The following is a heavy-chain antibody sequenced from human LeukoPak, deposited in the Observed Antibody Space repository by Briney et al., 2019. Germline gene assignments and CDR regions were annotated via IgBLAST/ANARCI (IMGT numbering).Heavy chain of an antibody. CDR3: TRHPEIAAAGIGGWGDYFDY. Sequence: PGGSLRLSCAASGFTFSGSAMHWVRQASGKGLEWVGRIRSKANSYATAYAASVRGRFTISRDDSKNTAYLQMNSLKTEDTAVYYCTRHPEIAAAGIGGWGDYFDYWGQGTLVTVSS. D-gene: IGHD6-13*01. CDR2: IRSKANSYAT. J-gene: IGHJ4*02. CDR1: GFTFSGSA. V-gene: IGHV3-73*01.